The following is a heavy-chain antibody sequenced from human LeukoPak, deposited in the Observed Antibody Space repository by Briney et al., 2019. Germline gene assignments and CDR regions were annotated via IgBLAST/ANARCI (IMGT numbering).Heavy chain of an antibody. V-gene: IGHV1-2*02. CDR1: GYTFTAYY. Sequence: ASVKVSCKASGYTFTAYYMHWVRQAPGQGLEWMGWISPNSGGTNYAQKFQGRVTMTRDTSIGTVYMELSSLRSDDTAVYYCASGASAFDYWGQGTLVTVSS. CDR3: ASGASAFDY. J-gene: IGHJ4*02. CDR2: ISPNSGGT. D-gene: IGHD3-16*01.